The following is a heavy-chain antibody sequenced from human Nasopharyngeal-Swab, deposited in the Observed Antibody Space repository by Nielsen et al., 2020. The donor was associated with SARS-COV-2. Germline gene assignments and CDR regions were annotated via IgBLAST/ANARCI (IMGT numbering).Heavy chain of an antibody. CDR1: GFTFSSYA. V-gene: IGHV3-23*03. J-gene: IGHJ4*02. CDR2: IYSGGSST. CDR3: AKSKAVAGYYDY. D-gene: IGHD6-19*01. Sequence: GESLKISCAASGFTFSSYAMSWVRQAPGKGLEWVSVIYSGGSSTYYAGSVKGRFTISRDNSKNTLYLQMNSLRAEDTAVYYCAKSKAVAGYYDYWGQGTLVTVSS.